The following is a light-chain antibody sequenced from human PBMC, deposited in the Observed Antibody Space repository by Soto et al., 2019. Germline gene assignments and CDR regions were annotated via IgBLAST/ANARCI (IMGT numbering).Light chain of an antibody. Sequence: EIVMTQSPATLSVSPGERATLSCRASQSVSSNLAWYQQKPGQAPRLLFYGASTRATGIPARFSGSGSGTEFTLTISSLQSEDFAVYYCQQYNNWPPRFGPGTKVDIK. CDR1: QSVSSN. J-gene: IGKJ3*01. CDR2: GAS. CDR3: QQYNNWPPR. V-gene: IGKV3-15*01.